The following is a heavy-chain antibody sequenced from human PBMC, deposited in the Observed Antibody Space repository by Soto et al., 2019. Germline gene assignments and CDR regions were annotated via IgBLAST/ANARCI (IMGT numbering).Heavy chain of an antibody. CDR3: ARLGGRSSSYHIDS. V-gene: IGHV3-23*01. Sequence: GGSLRLSCAASGFTFSNYAMTWVRQGPGKGLEWVSVISDTGDSTYYGDSVKGRFTISRDNSKNTLSLHMDSLRVEDTTVYYCARLGGRSSSYHIDSWGQGTLVTVSS. D-gene: IGHD6-6*01. CDR2: ISDTGDST. J-gene: IGHJ4*02. CDR1: GFTFSNYA.